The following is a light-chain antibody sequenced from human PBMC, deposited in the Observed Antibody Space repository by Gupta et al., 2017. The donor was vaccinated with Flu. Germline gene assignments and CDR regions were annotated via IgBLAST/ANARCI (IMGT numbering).Light chain of an antibody. CDR3: MQALQTPLT. Sequence: DIVMTQSPLSLPLTPGEPASISCRSSKSLLHSNGYNDLDWYLQKPGQSPQLLIYLGSNRASGVPDRFSGSGSGTDFTLKISRVEAEDVGVYYCMQALQTPLTFGGGTKVEIK. CDR1: KSLLHSNGYND. J-gene: IGKJ4*01. V-gene: IGKV2-28*01. CDR2: LGS.